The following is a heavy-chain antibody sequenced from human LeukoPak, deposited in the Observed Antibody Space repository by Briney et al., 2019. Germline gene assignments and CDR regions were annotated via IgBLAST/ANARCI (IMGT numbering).Heavy chain of an antibody. Sequence: PSETLSLTCAVYGGSFSGYYWSWIRQPPGKGLEWIGEINHGGSTNYNPSLKSRVTISVDTSKNQFSLKLSSVTAADTAVYYCTSGRRIQLWLRRVVPLYYWGQGTLVTVSS. CDR2: INHGGST. CDR3: TSGRRIQLWLRRVVPLYY. D-gene: IGHD5-18*01. J-gene: IGHJ4*02. CDR1: GGSFSGYY. V-gene: IGHV4-34*01.